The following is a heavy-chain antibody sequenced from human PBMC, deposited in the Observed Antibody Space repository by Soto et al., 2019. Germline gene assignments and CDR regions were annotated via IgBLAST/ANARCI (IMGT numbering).Heavy chain of an antibody. CDR1: GFTFSSYA. D-gene: IGHD3-10*01. CDR3: AKDTYYYGSGSYYPFDY. V-gene: IGHV3-23*01. J-gene: IGHJ4*02. Sequence: GESLKISCAASGFTFSSYAMRWVRQAPGKGLEWVSAISGSGGSTYYADSVKGRFTISRDNSKNTLYLQMNSLRAEDTAVYYCAKDTYYYGSGSYYPFDYWGQGTLVTVSS. CDR2: ISGSGGST.